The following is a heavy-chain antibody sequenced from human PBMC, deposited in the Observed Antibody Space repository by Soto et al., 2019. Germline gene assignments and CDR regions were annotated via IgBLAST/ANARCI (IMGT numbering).Heavy chain of an antibody. D-gene: IGHD5-18*01. V-gene: IGHV3-23*01. CDR3: AKDLGYSYGSFDY. CDR1: GFTLTRSA. CDR2: ISAGGGGT. Sequence: PGGSLRLSCAGSGFTLTRSAVSWVRQAPGKGLEWVSGISAGGGGTYYADSVKGRFTISRDNSKNTLYLQMNSLRAEDTAVYYCAKDLGYSYGSFDYWGQGTLVTVSS. J-gene: IGHJ4*02.